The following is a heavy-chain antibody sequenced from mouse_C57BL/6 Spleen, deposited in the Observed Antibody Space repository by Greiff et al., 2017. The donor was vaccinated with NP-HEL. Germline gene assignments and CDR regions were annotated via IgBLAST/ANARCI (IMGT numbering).Heavy chain of an antibody. CDR3: ARSPRQLTLDYYAMDY. V-gene: IGHV1-9*01. J-gene: IGHJ4*01. CDR2: ILPGSGST. CDR1: GYTFTGYW. D-gene: IGHD3-2*02. Sequence: QVQLQQSGAELMKPGASVKLSCKATGYTFTGYWIEWVKQRPGHGLEWIGEILPGSGSTNYNEKFKGKATFTADTSSNTAYMQLSSLTTEDSAIYYCARSPRQLTLDYYAMDYWGQGTSVTVSS.